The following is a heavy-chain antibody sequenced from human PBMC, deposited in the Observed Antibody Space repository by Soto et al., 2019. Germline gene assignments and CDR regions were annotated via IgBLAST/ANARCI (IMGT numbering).Heavy chain of an antibody. CDR3: ARGWFGPDV. CDR2: IDNAGTDS. D-gene: IGHD3-10*01. Sequence: EVQLVESGGGLVQPGGSLRLSCAASGFTLSGRSMHWVRQAPGKGLVWVSGIDNAGTDSTYADSVKGRFTSSRDNAKNKLDLQMNSLGVEGTAVYYCARGWFGPDVWGKGTTVTVSS. CDR1: GFTLSGRS. J-gene: IGHJ6*04. V-gene: IGHV3-74*01.